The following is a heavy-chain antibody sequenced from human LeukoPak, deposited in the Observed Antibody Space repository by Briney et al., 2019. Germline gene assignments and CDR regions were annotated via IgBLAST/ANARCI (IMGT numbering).Heavy chain of an antibody. CDR3: GKEYSGYDFDY. CDR1: GFTLD. CDR2: TSGSGGNT. V-gene: IGHV3-23*01. Sequence: GGSLRLSCAASGFTLDMSWVRQAPGKGLEWVAATSGSGGNTYYADSVKGRFTISRDNSKNTLYLQMNSLRAEDTAVYYCGKEYSGYDFDYWGQGTLVTVSS. D-gene: IGHD5-12*01. J-gene: IGHJ4*02.